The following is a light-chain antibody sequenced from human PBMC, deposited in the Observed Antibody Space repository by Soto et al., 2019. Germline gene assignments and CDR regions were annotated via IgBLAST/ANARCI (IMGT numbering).Light chain of an antibody. Sequence: DIRMPQSPSSLPASVGDRVTITCQARQDIIKYLTWYQQKPGRAPKLLIYGASNLETGVPSRFSGSGYGTDFTFTISSLQPEDIATYDCQHYDNLPPFTFGPGTKVAIK. CDR3: QHYDNLPPFT. V-gene: IGKV1-33*01. CDR1: QDIIKY. J-gene: IGKJ3*01. CDR2: GAS.